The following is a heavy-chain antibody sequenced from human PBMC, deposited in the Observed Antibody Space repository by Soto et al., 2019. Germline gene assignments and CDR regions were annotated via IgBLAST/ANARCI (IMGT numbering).Heavy chain of an antibody. CDR3: ARTSSSGWWTYYFDY. CDR1: GFSPSTSGMC. D-gene: IGHD6-19*01. V-gene: IGHV2-70*20. J-gene: IGHJ4*02. CDR2: IDWDDDK. Sequence: GAGPTVVNPPQTLPLTCPFSGFSPSTSGMCVSWVRQPPGKALEWLALIDWDDDKYYSTSLKTRLTISKDTSKNQVVLTMTNMDPVDTATYYCARTSSSGWWTYYFDYWGQGTLVTVSS.